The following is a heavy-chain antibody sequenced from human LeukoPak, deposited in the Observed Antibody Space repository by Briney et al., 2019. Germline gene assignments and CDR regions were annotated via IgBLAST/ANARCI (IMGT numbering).Heavy chain of an antibody. CDR1: GGSISSYY. CDR3: ARDLGSVTGTTNWFDP. J-gene: IGHJ5*02. CDR2: MYTSGRT. D-gene: IGHD1-7*01. V-gene: IGHV4-4*07. Sequence: PSATLSLTCTVSGGSISSYYWSWIRQPAGKGLEWNGRMYTSGRTIYNPSLKSRVTMSIDTSKNQFSLKLNSVTAADTAVYYCARDLGSVTGTTNWFDPWGQGTLVTVSS.